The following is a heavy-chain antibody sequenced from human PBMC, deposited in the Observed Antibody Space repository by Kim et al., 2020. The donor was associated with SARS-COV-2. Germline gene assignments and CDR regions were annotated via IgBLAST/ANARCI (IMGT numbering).Heavy chain of an antibody. CDR3: ASQRGYREVMGGFDY. CDR1: GFTFSSYA. D-gene: IGHD5-18*01. J-gene: IGHJ4*02. V-gene: IGHV3-30*04. CDR2: TSYDGSNK. Sequence: GGSLRLSCAASGFTFSSYAMHWVRQAPGKGLEWVAVTSYDGSNKYYADSVKGRFTISRDNAKNTLYLQMNSLRAEDTAVYYCASQRGYREVMGGFDYWGQGTLVTVSS.